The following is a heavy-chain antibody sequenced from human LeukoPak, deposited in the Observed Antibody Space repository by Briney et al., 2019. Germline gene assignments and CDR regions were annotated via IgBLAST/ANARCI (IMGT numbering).Heavy chain of an antibody. V-gene: IGHV3-48*03. D-gene: IGHD3-3*01. Sequence: GGSLRLSCAASGFTFSSYEMNWVRQAPGKGLEWVSYISSSGSTIYYADSVKGRFTISRDNAKNSLYLQMNSLRAEDTAVYYCARIPTIFGYYYYYMDVWGKGTTVTVSS. CDR2: ISSSGSTI. CDR1: GFTFSSYE. CDR3: ARIPTIFGYYYYYMDV. J-gene: IGHJ6*03.